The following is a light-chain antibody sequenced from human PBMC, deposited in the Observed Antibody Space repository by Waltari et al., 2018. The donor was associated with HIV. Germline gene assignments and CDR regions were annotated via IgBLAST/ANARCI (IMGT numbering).Light chain of an antibody. CDR3: QQFDSSYWT. V-gene: IGKV3-20*01. Sequence: TVLPKPQGTLLLPPGERATSLCRPSQAVSNSYLAWYQQKPGQAPRLLIYGASTRATGVPDRFSGSGSGTDFTLTVSRLEPEDFAVYYCQQFDSSYWTFGQGTKVEIK. J-gene: IGKJ1*01. CDR1: QAVSNSY. CDR2: GAS.